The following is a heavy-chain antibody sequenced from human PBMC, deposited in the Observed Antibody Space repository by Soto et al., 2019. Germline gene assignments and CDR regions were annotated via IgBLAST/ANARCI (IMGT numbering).Heavy chain of an antibody. J-gene: IGHJ3*02. Sequence: GSLRLSCATSGFTFGNYAMSWVRQAPGEGLEWVSHITAAGITYYADSVRGRFVISRDSSTNMVYLQMNSLRVEDTALYYCAKCLQMYWNYDAFHIWGQGTMVTVSS. D-gene: IGHD1-7*01. CDR1: GFTFGNYA. CDR3: AKCLQMYWNYDAFHI. V-gene: IGHV3-23*01. CDR2: ITAAGIT.